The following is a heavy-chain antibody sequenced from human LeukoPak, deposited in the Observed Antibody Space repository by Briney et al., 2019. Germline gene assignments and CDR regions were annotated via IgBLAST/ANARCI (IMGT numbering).Heavy chain of an antibody. J-gene: IGHJ4*02. CDR3: ARELASPSNSDEYYFDY. Sequence: SETLSLTCTVSGYSISSGYYWGWIRQPPGKGLEWIGSIYHSGSTYYNPSLKSRVTISVDTSKNQFSLKLSSVTAADTAVYYCARELASPSNSDEYYFDYWGQGTLVTVSS. CDR2: IYHSGST. CDR1: GYSISSGYY. V-gene: IGHV4-38-2*02. D-gene: IGHD4-11*01.